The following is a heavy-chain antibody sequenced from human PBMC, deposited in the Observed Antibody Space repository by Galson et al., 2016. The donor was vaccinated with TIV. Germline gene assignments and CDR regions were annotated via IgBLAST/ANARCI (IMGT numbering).Heavy chain of an antibody. D-gene: IGHD5-18*01. CDR2: ISDDATTT. CDR3: ARHGDTATGDAFDI. V-gene: IGHV3-74*01. Sequence: SLRLSCAASGFTFSRFWMHWVRQAPGKGLVWVSRISDDATTTTYADSVKGRFTISRDNTKNTLHLQMNSLRADDTAVDYCARHGDTATGDAFDIWGQGTMVTVSS. J-gene: IGHJ3*02. CDR1: GFTFSRFW.